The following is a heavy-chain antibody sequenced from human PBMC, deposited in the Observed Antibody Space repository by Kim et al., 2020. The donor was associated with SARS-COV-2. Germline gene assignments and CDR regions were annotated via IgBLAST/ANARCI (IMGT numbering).Heavy chain of an antibody. V-gene: IGHV1-3*01. D-gene: IGHD3-22*01. CDR3: ARDGGTDYYDNSFDY. J-gene: IGHJ4*02. CDR1: GYTFTSYA. CDR2: INDGNGNT. Sequence: ASVKVSCKASGYTFTSYAMHSVRQATGQRIEWMGWINDGNGNTKYSQKFQGRVTITRDTSASTAYMELSSLRSEDTAVYYCARDGGTDYYDNSFDYWGQGTLVTVSS.